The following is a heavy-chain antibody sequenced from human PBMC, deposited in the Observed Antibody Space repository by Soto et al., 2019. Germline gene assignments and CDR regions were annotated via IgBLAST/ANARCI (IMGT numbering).Heavy chain of an antibody. CDR2: INPNSGGT. D-gene: IGHD6-13*01. J-gene: IGHJ6*02. V-gene: IGHV1-2*04. CDR3: ARDGAAADHYYYYGMDV. CDR1: GYTFTGYY. Sequence: ASVKVSCKASGYTFTGYYMHWVRQAPGQGLEWMGWINPNSGGTNYAQKFQGWVTMTRDTSISTAYMELSRLRSDDTAVYYCARDGAAADHYYYYGMDVWGQGTTVTVS.